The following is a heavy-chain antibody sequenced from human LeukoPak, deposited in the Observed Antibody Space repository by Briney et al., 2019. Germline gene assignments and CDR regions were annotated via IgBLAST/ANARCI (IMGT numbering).Heavy chain of an antibody. CDR1: GGSISSYD. CDR3: ARLKEKEMTEGYNCFDP. J-gene: IGHJ5*02. CDR2: ISHSGNT. Sequence: PSETLSLTCTVSGGSISSYDWSWIRQPPGRGLEWIAYISHSGNTNYNPSLKSRVTISADTSKNQFSLKLSSVTAADTAVYYCARLKEKEMTEGYNCFDPWGQGTLVTVSS. V-gene: IGHV4-59*01. D-gene: IGHD5-24*01.